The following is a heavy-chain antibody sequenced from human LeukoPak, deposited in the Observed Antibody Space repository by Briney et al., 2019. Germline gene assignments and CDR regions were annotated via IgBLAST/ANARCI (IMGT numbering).Heavy chain of an antibody. J-gene: IGHJ5*02. CDR1: GGSISSYY. Sequence: SETLSLTCTVSGGSISSYYWSWIRQPPGKGLEWIGYIYYSGSTNYNPPLKSRVTISVDTSKNQFSLKLSSVTAADTAVYYCARSLGVVVPAALNWFDPWGQGTLVTVSS. D-gene: IGHD2-2*01. CDR3: ARSLGVVVPAALNWFDP. CDR2: IYYSGST. V-gene: IGHV4-59*01.